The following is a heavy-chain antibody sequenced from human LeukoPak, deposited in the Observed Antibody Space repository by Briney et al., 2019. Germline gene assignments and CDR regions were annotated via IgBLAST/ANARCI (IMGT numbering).Heavy chain of an antibody. CDR3: AREGYCSGGSCYSRWFDP. CDR2: IIPIFGTA. CDR1: GGTFSSYA. Sequence: LVKVSCKASGGTFSSYAISWVRQAPGQGLEWMGGIIPIFGTANYAQKFQGRVTITADESTSTAYMELSSLRSEDTAVYYCAREGYCSGGSCYSRWFDPWGQGTLVTVSS. V-gene: IGHV1-69*13. D-gene: IGHD2-15*01. J-gene: IGHJ5*02.